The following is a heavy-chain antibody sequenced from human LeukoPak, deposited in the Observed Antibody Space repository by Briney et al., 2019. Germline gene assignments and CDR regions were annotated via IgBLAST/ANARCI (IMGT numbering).Heavy chain of an antibody. CDR2: ITSYRRDT. D-gene: IGHD2-8*02. J-gene: IGHJ4*02. CDR3: AKGTLEHCTGAICYPFDY. V-gene: IGHV3-23*01. Sequence: GGSLRLSCAASGFSVTNAWMNWVRQTPGKGLEWVSSITSYRRDTYYADSVKGRFTISRDNSKSTLSLQMNSLRAEDSAIYYCAKGTLEHCTGAICYPFDYWGQGSLVTVSS. CDR1: GFSVTNAW.